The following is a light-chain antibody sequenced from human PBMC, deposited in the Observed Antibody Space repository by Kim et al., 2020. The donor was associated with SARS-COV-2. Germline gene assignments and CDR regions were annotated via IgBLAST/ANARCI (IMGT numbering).Light chain of an antibody. J-gene: IGKJ2*01. CDR2: AAS. Sequence: EIVLTQSPGTLSLSPGERATLSCRASQSVSSNYLAWYQQRPGQAPRLLIYAASTRTTGIPDRFSGSGSGTDFTLTISRLEPEDFAVYYCQQYVSSPRYTFGQGTKLEI. CDR1: QSVSSNY. CDR3: QQYVSSPRYT. V-gene: IGKV3-20*01.